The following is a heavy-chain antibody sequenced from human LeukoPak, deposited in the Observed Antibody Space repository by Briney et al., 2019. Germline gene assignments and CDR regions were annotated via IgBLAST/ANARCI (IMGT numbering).Heavy chain of an antibody. CDR2: IIPIFGTA. CDR3: AGRSGSHGMDV. Sequence: GASVKVSCKASGGTFSSYAISWVRQAPGQGLEWMGGIIPIFGTANYAQEFRGRVTITADESTSTAYMELSSLRSEDTAVYYCAGRSGSHGMDVWGQGTTVTVSS. V-gene: IGHV1-69*01. J-gene: IGHJ6*02. D-gene: IGHD2-15*01. CDR1: GGTFSSYA.